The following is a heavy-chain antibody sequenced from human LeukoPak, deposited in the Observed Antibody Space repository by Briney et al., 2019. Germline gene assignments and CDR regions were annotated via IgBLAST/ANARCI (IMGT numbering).Heavy chain of an antibody. V-gene: IGHV1-46*01. J-gene: IGHJ4*02. Sequence: ASVKVSCKASGYTFTSYYMHWVRQAPGQGLEWMGIINPSGGSTSYAQKFQGRVTMTRDMSTSTVYMELSSLRSEDTAVYYCARDPKKLGYFDHWGQGTLVTVSS. D-gene: IGHD1-7*01. CDR1: GYTFTSYY. CDR2: INPSGGST. CDR3: ARDPKKLGYFDH.